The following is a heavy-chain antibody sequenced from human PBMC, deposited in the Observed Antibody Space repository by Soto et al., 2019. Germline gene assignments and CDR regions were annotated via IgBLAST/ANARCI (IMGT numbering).Heavy chain of an antibody. D-gene: IGHD6-19*01. J-gene: IGHJ4*02. V-gene: IGHV1-69*01. Sequence: QVQLVQSGAEVKQPGSSVKVSCKTSGGTFSTYAIYWVRQAPGQGLEWMGAIIPLFGTADYAQKFQGRVTITADESTSTAYMEPSSLRSEDTAVYYCARPKGSYSSGYYYFDYWGQGTLVTVSS. CDR1: GGTFSTYA. CDR3: ARPKGSYSSGYYYFDY. CDR2: IIPLFGTA.